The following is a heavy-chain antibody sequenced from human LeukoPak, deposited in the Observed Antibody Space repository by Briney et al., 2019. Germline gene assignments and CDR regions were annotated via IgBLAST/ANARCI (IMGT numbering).Heavy chain of an antibody. CDR2: IYHSGST. CDR1: GGSISSGGYS. CDR3: ARGLLWFGEFTYYFDY. J-gene: IGHJ4*02. Sequence: SQTLSLTCAVSGGSISSGGYSWSWIRQPPGKGLEWIGYIYHSGSTYYNPSLKSRVTISVVRSKNQFSLKLSSVTAADTAVYYCARGLLWFGEFTYYFDYWGQGTLVTVSS. V-gene: IGHV4-30-2*01. D-gene: IGHD3-10*01.